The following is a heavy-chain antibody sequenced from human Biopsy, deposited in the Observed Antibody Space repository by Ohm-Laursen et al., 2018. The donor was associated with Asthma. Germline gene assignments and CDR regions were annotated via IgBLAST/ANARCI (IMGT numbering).Heavy chain of an antibody. CDR1: GGSISNSNYY. J-gene: IGHJ5*02. CDR3: ARTTYGHDGFDP. V-gene: IGHV4-31*03. D-gene: IGHD4-17*01. CDR2: IYYSGST. Sequence: TLSLTYTVSGGSISNSNYYWGWIRQHPVKGLEWIGHIYYSGSTYYNPSLKSRVSISLDTSKNQFSLSLTSVTAADTAVYYCARTTYGHDGFDPWGQGTLVTVSS.